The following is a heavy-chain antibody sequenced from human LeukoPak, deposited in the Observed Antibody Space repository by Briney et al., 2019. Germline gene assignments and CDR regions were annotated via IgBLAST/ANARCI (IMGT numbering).Heavy chain of an antibody. D-gene: IGHD2/OR15-2a*01. CDR2: ISSSSSYT. V-gene: IGHV3-11*06. CDR3: LPLLSRPYVEDGFDI. J-gene: IGHJ3*02. Sequence: GGSLRLSCTASGFTFSDYYMSWIRQAPGKGLEWVSYISSSSSYTRYADSVKGRFTISRDNARNSLYLQMNSLRAEDTAVYYCLPLLSRPYVEDGFDIWGQGTMVTVSS. CDR1: GFTFSDYY.